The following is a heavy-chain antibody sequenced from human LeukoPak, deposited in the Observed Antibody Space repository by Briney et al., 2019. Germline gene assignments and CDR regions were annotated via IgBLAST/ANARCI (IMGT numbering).Heavy chain of an antibody. Sequence: GGSLRLSCAASGFTFSTYNMNWVRQAPGQGLEWVSYISSTSSTIYYADSVKGRFTISRDNDKNSLYLQMNSLRAEDTAVYYCARDWLPRRDGQLNYWGQGTLVTVSS. CDR1: GFTFSTYN. D-gene: IGHD5-24*01. CDR2: ISSTSSTI. V-gene: IGHV3-48*01. CDR3: ARDWLPRRDGQLNY. J-gene: IGHJ4*02.